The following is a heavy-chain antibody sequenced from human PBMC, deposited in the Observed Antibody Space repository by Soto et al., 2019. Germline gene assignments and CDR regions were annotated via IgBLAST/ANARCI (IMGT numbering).Heavy chain of an antibody. Sequence: QVQLVQSGAEVKEPGDSVRVSCEASGYTFTAYHIHWVRQAPGQGLEWMGWINPKFGDTTYAQDFQGRVSMTRDMSISTVYMELIRLTSDDTAIYYCERNMDYYYGRGSGNGHGVWGQGTTVTVFS. V-gene: IGHV1-2*02. CDR2: INPKFGDT. J-gene: IGHJ6*02. D-gene: IGHD3-10*02. CDR3: ERNMDYYYGRGSGNGHGV. CDR1: GYTFTAYH.